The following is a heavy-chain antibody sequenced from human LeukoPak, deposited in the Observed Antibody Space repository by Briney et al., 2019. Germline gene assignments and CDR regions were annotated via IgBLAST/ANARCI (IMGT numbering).Heavy chain of an antibody. CDR1: GGSFNGYY. V-gene: IGHV4-34*01. CDR2: IHHSGST. CDR3: ARGLGIAAAGPPDY. Sequence: SETLSLTCAVSGGSFNGYYWSWIRQPPGKGLECIGEIHHSGSTNYNPSLKSRVTISVDTSRNQFSLKLSSVTAADTAVYYCARGLGIAAAGPPDYWGQGTLVTVSS. J-gene: IGHJ4*02. D-gene: IGHD6-13*01.